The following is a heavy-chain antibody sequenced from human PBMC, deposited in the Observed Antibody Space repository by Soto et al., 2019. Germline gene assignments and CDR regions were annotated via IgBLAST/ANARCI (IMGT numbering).Heavy chain of an antibody. CDR1: GYTFTSYY. CDR3: ARDRCSSTSCPRAFDI. V-gene: IGHV1-46*01. J-gene: IGHJ3*02. D-gene: IGHD2-2*01. Sequence: GASVKVSFKASGYTFTSYYMHWVRQAPGQGLEWMGIINPSGGSTSYAQKFQGRVTMTRDTSTSTVYMELSSLRSEDTAVYYCARDRCSSTSCPRAFDIWGQGTMVTVSS. CDR2: INPSGGST.